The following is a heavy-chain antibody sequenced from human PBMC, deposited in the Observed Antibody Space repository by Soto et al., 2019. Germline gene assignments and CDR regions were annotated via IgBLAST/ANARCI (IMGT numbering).Heavy chain of an antibody. Sequence: TLSLTCTVSGGSISSGGYYWSWIRQHPGKGLEWIGYIYYSGSTYYNPSLKSRVTISVDTSKNQFSLKLSSVTAADTAVYYCARHYYDSSGPSPDYFDYWGQGTLVTVSS. J-gene: IGHJ4*02. V-gene: IGHV4-31*03. CDR2: IYYSGST. CDR3: ARHYYDSSGPSPDYFDY. CDR1: GGSISSGGYY. D-gene: IGHD3-22*01.